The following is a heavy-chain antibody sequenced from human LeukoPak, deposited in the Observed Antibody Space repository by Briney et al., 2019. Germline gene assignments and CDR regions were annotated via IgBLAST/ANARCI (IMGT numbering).Heavy chain of an antibody. D-gene: IGHD3-3*01. J-gene: IGHJ4*02. V-gene: IGHV1-2*02. CDR2: INPNSGGT. Sequence: ASVKVSCKASGYTFTGYYMHWVRQAPGQGLEWMGWINPNSGGTNYAQKFQGRVTMTRDTSISTAYMELRSLRSDDTAVYYCARKGGPHDFWSGYLDYWGQGTLVTVSS. CDR3: ARKGGPHDFWSGYLDY. CDR1: GYTFTGYY.